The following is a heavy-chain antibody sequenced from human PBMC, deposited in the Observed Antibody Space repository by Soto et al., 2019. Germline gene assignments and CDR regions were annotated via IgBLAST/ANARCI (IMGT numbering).Heavy chain of an antibody. J-gene: IGHJ3*02. CDR3: ASSRDGYKRHAFDI. D-gene: IGHD2-2*01. CDR2: ISWNSGSI. CDR1: GFTFDDYA. Sequence: HPGGSLRLSCAASGFTFDDYAMHWVRQAPGKGLEWVSGISWNSGSIGYADSVKGRFTISRDNAKNSLYLQMNSLRAEDTALYYCASSRDGYKRHAFDIWGQGTMVTVSS. V-gene: IGHV3-9*01.